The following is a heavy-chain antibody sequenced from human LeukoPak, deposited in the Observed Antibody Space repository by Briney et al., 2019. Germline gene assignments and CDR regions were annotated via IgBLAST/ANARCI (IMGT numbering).Heavy chain of an antibody. CDR3: ARDAGWWTDYFDI. CDR1: GFTFSSYS. J-gene: IGHJ3*02. D-gene: IGHD3/OR15-3a*01. V-gene: IGHV3-48*04. Sequence: GGSLRLSCAASGFTFSSYSMNWVRQAPGKGLEWVSYISSSSSTIYYADSVKGRFTISRDNAKNSLYLQMNSLRAEDTAVYYCARDAGWWTDYFDIWGQGTMVTVSS. CDR2: ISSSSSTI.